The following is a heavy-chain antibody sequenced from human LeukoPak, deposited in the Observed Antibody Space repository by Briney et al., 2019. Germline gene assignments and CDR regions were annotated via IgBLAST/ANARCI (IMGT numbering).Heavy chain of an antibody. CDR3: ARVVWNYWFDP. CDR2: IYYSGST. D-gene: IGHD1-7*01. Sequence: SETLSLTCTVSGGSISSYYWSWIRQPPGKGLEWIGYIYYSGSTNYNPSLKSRVIISVDTSKNQFSLKLSSVTAADTAVYYCARVVWNYWFDPWGQGTLVTVSS. V-gene: IGHV4-59*01. CDR1: GGSISSYY. J-gene: IGHJ5*02.